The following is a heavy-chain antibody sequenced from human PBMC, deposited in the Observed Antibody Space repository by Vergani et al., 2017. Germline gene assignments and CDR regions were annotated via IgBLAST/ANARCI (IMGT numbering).Heavy chain of an antibody. V-gene: IGHV1-24*01. J-gene: IGHJ4*02. Sequence: QVQLVQSGSEVRKPGASVKVSCQVSGYSLTELSIHWVLPAPCKGLECMFGFYPEHGAVTFAPPIQGRVTMTEDRSTDTAYMELSSLRTEETALYYCAIVTDYDDSSGYYLDYWGKGTLVTVS. D-gene: IGHD3-22*01. CDR3: AIVTDYDDSSGYYLDY. CDR2: FYPEHGAV. CDR1: GYSLTELS.